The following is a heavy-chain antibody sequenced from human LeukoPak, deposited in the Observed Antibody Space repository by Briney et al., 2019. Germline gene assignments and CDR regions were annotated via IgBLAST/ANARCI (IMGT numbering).Heavy chain of an antibody. J-gene: IGHJ4*02. CDR3: ATDAAGRFDY. CDR2: ISGSGGST. V-gene: IGHV3-23*01. Sequence: GGSLRLSCAASEFTFSSYSMNWVRQAPGKGLEWVSAISGSGGSTYYADSVKGRFTISRDNSKNTLYLQMNSLRAEDTAVYYCATDAAGRFDYWGQGTLVTVSS. CDR1: EFTFSSYS. D-gene: IGHD6-19*01.